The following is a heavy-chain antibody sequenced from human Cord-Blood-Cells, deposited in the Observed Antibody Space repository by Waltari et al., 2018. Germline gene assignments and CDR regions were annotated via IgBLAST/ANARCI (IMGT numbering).Heavy chain of an antibody. J-gene: IGHJ4*02. D-gene: IGHD3-22*01. CDR2: INAGNGNT. Sequence: VQPVQDGAAVRKPGASATVSCKASGPPFTSYAMHWVPQAPGQRLESMGWINAGNGNTKYSQKFQGRVTITRDTSASTAYMELSSLRSEDTAVYYCARGYYYDSSGYYYYWGQGTLVTVSS. CDR1: GPPFTSYA. V-gene: IGHV1-3*01. CDR3: ARGYYYDSSGYYYY.